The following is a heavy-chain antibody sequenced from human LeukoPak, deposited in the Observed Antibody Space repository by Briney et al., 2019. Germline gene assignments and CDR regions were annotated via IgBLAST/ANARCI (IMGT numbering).Heavy chain of an antibody. CDR3: ARLIMVRGVDY. D-gene: IGHD3-10*01. J-gene: IGHJ4*02. CDR1: GFTLSSYW. V-gene: IGHV3-7*01. CDR2: IKQDGSEK. Sequence: PGGSLRLSCAASGFTLSSYWMSWVRQAPGKGLEWVANIKQDGSEKYYVDSVKGRFTISRDNAKNSLYLQMNSLRAEDTAVYYCARLIMVRGVDYWGQGTLVTVSS.